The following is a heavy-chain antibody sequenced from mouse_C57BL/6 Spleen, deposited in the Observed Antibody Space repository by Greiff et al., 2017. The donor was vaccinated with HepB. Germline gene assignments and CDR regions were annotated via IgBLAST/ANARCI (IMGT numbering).Heavy chain of an antibody. CDR2: INPNNGGT. Sequence: EVQLVESGPELVKPGASVKIPCKASGYTFTDYNMDWVKQSHGKSLEWIGDINPNNGGTIYNQKFKGKATLTVDKSSSTAYMELRSLTSEDTAVYYCARRRYSNYAYYFDYWGQGTTLTVSS. J-gene: IGHJ2*01. CDR1: GYTFTDYN. V-gene: IGHV1-18*01. CDR3: ARRRYSNYAYYFDY. D-gene: IGHD2-5*01.